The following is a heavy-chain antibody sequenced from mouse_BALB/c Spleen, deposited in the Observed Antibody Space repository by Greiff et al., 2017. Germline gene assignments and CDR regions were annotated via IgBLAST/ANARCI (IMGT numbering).Heavy chain of an antibody. CDR1: GFNIKDYY. J-gene: IGHJ1*01. CDR3: NAVITTVVAKNWYFDV. Sequence: VQLKESGAELVRSGASVKLSCTASGFNIKDYYMHWVKQRPEQGLEWIGWIDPENGDTEYAPKFQGKATMTADTSSNTAYLQLSSLTSEDTAVYYCNAVITTVVAKNWYFDVWGAGTTVTVSS. V-gene: IGHV14-4*02. CDR2: IDPENGDT. D-gene: IGHD1-1*01.